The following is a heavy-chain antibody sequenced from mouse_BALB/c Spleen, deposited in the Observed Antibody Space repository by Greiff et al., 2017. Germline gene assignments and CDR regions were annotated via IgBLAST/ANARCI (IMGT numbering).Heavy chain of an antibody. V-gene: IGHV5-6-5*01. Sequence: EVKLVESGGGLVKPGGSLKISCAASGFTFSSYAMSWVRQTPEKRLEWVASISSGGSTYYPDSVKGRFTISRDNARNILYLQMSSLRSEDTAMYYCARGELRLFWLADWGQGTLVTVSA. J-gene: IGHJ3*01. CDR3: ARGELRLFWLAD. CDR1: GFTFSSYA. CDR2: ISSGGST. D-gene: IGHD1-2*01.